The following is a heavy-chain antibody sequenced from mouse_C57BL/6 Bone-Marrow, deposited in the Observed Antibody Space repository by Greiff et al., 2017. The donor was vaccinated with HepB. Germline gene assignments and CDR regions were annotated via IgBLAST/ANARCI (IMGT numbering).Heavy chain of an antibody. Sequence: QVQLQQPGAELVKPGASVKLSCKASGYTFTSHWMQWVKQRPGQGLEWIGEIDPSDSYTNYNQKFKGKATLTVDTSSSTAYMQLSSLTSEDSAVYYCAKSSLTLRLRYWGQGTLVTVSA. D-gene: IGHD3-2*02. J-gene: IGHJ3*01. CDR3: AKSSLTLRLRY. V-gene: IGHV1-50*01. CDR2: IDPSDSYT. CDR1: GYTFTSHW.